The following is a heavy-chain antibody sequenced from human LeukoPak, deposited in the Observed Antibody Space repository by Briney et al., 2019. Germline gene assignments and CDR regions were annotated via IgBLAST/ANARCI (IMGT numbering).Heavy chain of an antibody. CDR2: IFHSESV. CDR3: ARGVVAAAGRTFDF. J-gene: IGHJ4*02. V-gene: IGHV4-4*02. D-gene: IGHD6-13*01. CDR1: GVSISTNTW. Sequence: SETLSLTCAVSGVSISTNTWWSWVRPTPGKGLEWIGEIFHSESVNSNPSFESRLTISLDKSKNHFSLKLSSVTAADTAIYYCARGVVAAAGRTFDFWGQGTLVTVSS.